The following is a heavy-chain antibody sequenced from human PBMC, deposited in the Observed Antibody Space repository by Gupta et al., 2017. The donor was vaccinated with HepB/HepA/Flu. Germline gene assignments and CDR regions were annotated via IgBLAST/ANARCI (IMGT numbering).Heavy chain of an antibody. CDR3: AKDGYSSGWSFDY. CDR2: IRCSGGIT. J-gene: IGHJ4*02. V-gene: IGHV3-23*01. CDR1: GFTFSSYA. D-gene: IGHD6-19*01. Sequence: EVKLLESGGGLVQPGGSLRLSCAASGFTFSSYAMTWVRQAPGKGLGWVSTIRCSGGITYYADSVKGRFTISRDNSKNTLYLQMNSLRAEDTAVYYCAKDGYSSGWSFDYWGQGTLVTVSS.